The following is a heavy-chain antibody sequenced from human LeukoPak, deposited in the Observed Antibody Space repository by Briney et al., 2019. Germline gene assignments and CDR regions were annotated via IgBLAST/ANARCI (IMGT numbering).Heavy chain of an antibody. D-gene: IGHD3-10*01. V-gene: IGHV4-34*01. Sequence: SETLSLTCAVYGASFSGYYWSWIRQPPGNWLEWIGEINHSGSTNYNLSLESRLTISLDTSKNQVSLKLTSVTAADTAVYYCARGTPEWYGSGPAVYWGQGTLVTVSS. CDR3: ARGTPEWYGSGPAVY. J-gene: IGHJ4*02. CDR1: GASFSGYY. CDR2: INHSGST.